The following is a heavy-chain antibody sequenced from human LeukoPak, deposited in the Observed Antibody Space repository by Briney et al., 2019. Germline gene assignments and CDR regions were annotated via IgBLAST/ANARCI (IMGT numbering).Heavy chain of an antibody. CDR3: GARVGASDAFDI. V-gene: IGHV3-21*01. J-gene: IGHJ3*02. CDR2: ISSSSSYI. CDR1: GFTFSSYS. D-gene: IGHD1-26*01. Sequence: GGSLRLSCAASGFTFSSYSMNWVRQAPGKGLEWVSSISSSSSYIYYADSVKGRFTISRDNAKNSLYLQMNSLRAEDTAVYYCGARVGASDAFDIWGQGTMVTVSS.